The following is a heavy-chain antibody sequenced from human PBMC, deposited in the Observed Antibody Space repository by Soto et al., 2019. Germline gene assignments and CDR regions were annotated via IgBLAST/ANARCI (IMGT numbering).Heavy chain of an antibody. Sequence: GGSLRLSCAASGFTFSSYWMHWVRQAPGRGLVWVSRMNIAGSSTNYADSVKGRFTISRDNAKNTQYLQMNSLRADDTAVYHGAKTRFSAVVPAAPDYWGQGTLVTVSS. J-gene: IGHJ4*02. V-gene: IGHV3-74*01. CDR1: GFTFSSYW. D-gene: IGHD2-2*01. CDR3: AKTRFSAVVPAAPDY. CDR2: MNIAGSST.